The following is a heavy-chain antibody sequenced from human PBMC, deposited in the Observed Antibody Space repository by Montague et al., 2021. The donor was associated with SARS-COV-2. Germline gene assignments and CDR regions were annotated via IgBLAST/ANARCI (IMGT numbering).Heavy chain of an antibody. V-gene: IGHV4-4*07. J-gene: IGHJ4*03. CDR2: IYASGST. Sequence: SETLSLTCSISGVSITSYYWSWVRQPAGKGLEWIGHIYASGSTNYSPSLKSRVRLSIDNPKNQFSLKLESLTAADTAVYYCVRDGGNWYYFDYWGQGTTVTVSS. CDR3: VRDGGNWYYFDY. D-gene: IGHD3-16*01. CDR1: GVSITSYY.